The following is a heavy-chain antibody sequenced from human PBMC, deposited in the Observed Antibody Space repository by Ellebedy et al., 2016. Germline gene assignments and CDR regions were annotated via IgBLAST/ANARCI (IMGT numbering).Heavy chain of an antibody. Sequence: SQTLSLTCAVYGGSFSGYYWSWIRQPPGKGLEWIGEINHSGSTNYNPSLKSRVTISVDTSKNQFSLKLSSVTAADTAVYYCARVATIPPYYFDYWGQGTLVTVSS. V-gene: IGHV4-34*01. CDR2: INHSGST. CDR3: ARVATIPPYYFDY. CDR1: GGSFSGYY. D-gene: IGHD5-12*01. J-gene: IGHJ4*02.